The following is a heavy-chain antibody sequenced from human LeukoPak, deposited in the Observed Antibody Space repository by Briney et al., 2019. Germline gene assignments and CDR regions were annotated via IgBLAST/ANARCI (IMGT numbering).Heavy chain of an antibody. V-gene: IGHV3-23*01. J-gene: IGHJ4*02. CDR1: EFIVSSNY. Sequence: PGGSLRLSCAASEFIVSSNYMSWVRQAPGKGLEWVSAISGSGGSTYHADSVKGRFTISRDNSKNTLYLQMNSLRAEDTAVYYCAKDRRSNGDWGQGTLVTVSS. CDR2: ISGSGGST. D-gene: IGHD4-17*01. CDR3: AKDRRSNGD.